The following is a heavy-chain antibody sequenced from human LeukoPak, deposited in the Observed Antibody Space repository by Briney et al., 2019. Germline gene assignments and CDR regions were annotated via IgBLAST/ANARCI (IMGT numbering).Heavy chain of an antibody. CDR3: ARGRGSSWYYFDS. CDR2: IYASGNT. D-gene: IGHD6-13*01. Sequence: KSSETLSLTCTVSGGSISSYYWSWVRQPAGKGLEWIGRIYASGNTNYNPSLKGRVTMTVDTSKSQFSLNLSSVTAADTAVYYCARGRGSSWYYFDSWGQGTLVTVSS. V-gene: IGHV4-4*07. J-gene: IGHJ4*02. CDR1: GGSISSYY.